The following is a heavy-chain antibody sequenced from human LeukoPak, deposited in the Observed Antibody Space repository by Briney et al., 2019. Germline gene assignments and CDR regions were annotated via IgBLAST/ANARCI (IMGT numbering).Heavy chain of an antibody. CDR3: AKDGGYSYGPTFF. D-gene: IGHD5-18*01. CDR2: ISSSSSYI. V-gene: IGHV3-21*04. Sequence: GGSLRLSCAASGFTFSSYSMNWVRQAPGKGLEWVSSISSSSSYIYYADSVRGRFTISRDNAKNSLYLQMNSLRAEDTAVYYCAKDGGYSYGPTFFWGQGTLVTVSS. CDR1: GFTFSSYS. J-gene: IGHJ4*02.